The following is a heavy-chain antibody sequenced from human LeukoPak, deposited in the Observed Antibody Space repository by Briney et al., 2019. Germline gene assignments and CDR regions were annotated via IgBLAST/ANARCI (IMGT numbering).Heavy chain of an antibody. Sequence: SETLSLTCAVYGGSFSGYYWSWIRQPPGKGLEWIGEINHSGSTNYNPSLKSRVTISVDTSKNQFSLKLSSVTAADTAVYYCAGGRRMVRGVMNPTYGMDVWGQGTTVTVSS. V-gene: IGHV4-34*01. CDR2: INHSGST. D-gene: IGHD3-10*01. J-gene: IGHJ6*02. CDR1: GGSFSGYY. CDR3: AGGRRMVRGVMNPTYGMDV.